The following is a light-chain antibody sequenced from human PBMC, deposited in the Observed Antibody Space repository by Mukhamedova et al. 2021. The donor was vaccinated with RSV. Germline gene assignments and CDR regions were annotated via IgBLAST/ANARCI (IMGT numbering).Light chain of an antibody. J-gene: IGKJ1*01. Sequence: WYQRRVHGKAPKLLIYKVSDLESGVPSRFSGRGSETEFTLTISSLQPDDSATYYCQQYSVYPCAFGQGTKVEIK. CDR2: KVS. V-gene: IGKV1-5*03. CDR3: QQYSVYPCA.